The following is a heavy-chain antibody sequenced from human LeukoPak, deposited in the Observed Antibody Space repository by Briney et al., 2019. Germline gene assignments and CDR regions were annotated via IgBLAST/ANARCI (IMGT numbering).Heavy chain of an antibody. D-gene: IGHD6-6*01. CDR2: IYYSGST. CDR1: GGSISSSSYY. J-gene: IGHJ4*02. CDR3: ARGPSGIAARPTTLDY. V-gene: IGHV4-39*07. Sequence: SETLSLTCTVSGGSISSSSYYWGWIRQPPGKGLEWIGSIYYSGSTYCNPSLKSRVTISVDTSKNQFSLRLSSVTAADTAVYYCARGPSGIAARPTTLDYWGQGTLVTVSS.